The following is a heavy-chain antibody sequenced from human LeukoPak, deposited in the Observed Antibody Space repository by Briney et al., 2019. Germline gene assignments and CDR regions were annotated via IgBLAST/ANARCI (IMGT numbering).Heavy chain of an antibody. CDR1: GFIFSDHA. Sequence: GGSLRLSCVASGFIFSDHAFHWVRQSPDKGLEWVALIGSDGTKQYYADSVQGRFTVSRENSKNTLCLQMNTVRADDTAVYFCARQMTSTRLFDSWGQGTLVTVSS. CDR3: ARQMTSTRLFDS. D-gene: IGHD5/OR15-5a*01. CDR2: IGSDGTKQ. V-gene: IGHV3-30*04. J-gene: IGHJ4*02.